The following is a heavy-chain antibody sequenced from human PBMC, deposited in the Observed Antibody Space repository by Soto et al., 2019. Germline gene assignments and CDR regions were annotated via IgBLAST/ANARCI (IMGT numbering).Heavy chain of an antibody. V-gene: IGHV4-30-2*01. CDR1: GAPITSGAYS. CDR2: IYQSGST. J-gene: IGHJ5*02. CDR3: ARDMSGCSSSDCYLSGWLDP. D-gene: IGHD2-21*02. Sequence: QLQLRESGSGLVKPSQTLSLTCTVSGAPITSGAYSWSWIRQPPGKGLEWIGFIYQSGSTHYNPSLKSRVTISVDRSKNHFSLQLTSLTAADTAVYYCARDMSGCSSSDCYLSGWLDPWGPGTLVTVSS.